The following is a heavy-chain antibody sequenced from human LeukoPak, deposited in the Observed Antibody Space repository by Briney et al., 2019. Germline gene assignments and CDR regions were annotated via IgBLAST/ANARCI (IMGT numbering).Heavy chain of an antibody. CDR1: GFTFSSYA. CDR2: ISGSGGST. Sequence: PGGSLRLSCAASGFTFSSYAMSWVRQAPGKGLEWVSAISGSGGSTYYADSVKGRFTISRDNSKNTLYLQMNSLRVEDTAAYYCARGGYTSGGNFDYWGQGTLVTVSS. CDR3: ARGGYTSGGNFDY. D-gene: IGHD5-18*01. J-gene: IGHJ4*02. V-gene: IGHV3-23*01.